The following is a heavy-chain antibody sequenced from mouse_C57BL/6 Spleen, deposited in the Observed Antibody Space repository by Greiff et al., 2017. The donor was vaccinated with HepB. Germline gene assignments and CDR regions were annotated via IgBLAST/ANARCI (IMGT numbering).Heavy chain of an antibody. J-gene: IGHJ3*01. Sequence: QVHVKQPGTELVKPGASVKLSCKASGYTFTSYWMHWVKQRPGQGLEWIGNINPSNGGTNYNEKFKSKATLTVDKSSSTAYMQLSSLTSEDSAVYYCARGYYYGSPVAPYWGQGTLVTVSA. CDR2: INPSNGGT. CDR3: ARGYYYGSPVAPY. CDR1: GYTFTSYW. D-gene: IGHD1-1*01. V-gene: IGHV1-53*01.